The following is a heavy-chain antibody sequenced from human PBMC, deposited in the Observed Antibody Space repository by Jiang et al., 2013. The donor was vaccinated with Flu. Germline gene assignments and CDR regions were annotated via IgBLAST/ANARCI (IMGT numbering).Heavy chain of an antibody. Sequence: GPGLVKPSQTLSLTCTVSGGSISSGGYYWSWIRQHPGKGLEWIGYIYYSGSTYYNPSLKSRVTISVDTSKNQFSLKLSSVTAADTAVYYCARTYCSGGSCYFGHAFDIWGQGTMVTVSS. J-gene: IGHJ3*02. CDR3: ARTYCSGGSCYFGHAFDI. CDR1: GGSISSGGYY. V-gene: IGHV4-31*03. CDR2: IYYSGST. D-gene: IGHD2-15*01.